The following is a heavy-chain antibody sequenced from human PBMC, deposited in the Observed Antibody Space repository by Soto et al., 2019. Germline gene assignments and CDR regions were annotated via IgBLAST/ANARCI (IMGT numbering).Heavy chain of an antibody. CDR2: ISGSGGST. CDR3: ARAQYLADDAFDI. J-gene: IGHJ3*02. CDR1: GFTFSSYA. Sequence: GGSLRLSCAASGFTFSSYAMSWVRQAPGKGLEWVSAISGSGGSTYYADSVKGRFTISRDNSKNTLYLQMNSLRAEDTAVYYCARAQYLADDAFDIWGQGAMVTVSS. D-gene: IGHD2-2*01. V-gene: IGHV3-23*01.